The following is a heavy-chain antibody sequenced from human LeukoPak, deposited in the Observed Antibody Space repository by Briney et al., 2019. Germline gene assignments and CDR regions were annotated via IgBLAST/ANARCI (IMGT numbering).Heavy chain of an antibody. CDR1: GYTFSSYY. J-gene: IGHJ3*02. CDR3: AREHSSGYYFDAFDI. CDR2: INPNSGGT. V-gene: IGHV1-2*02. Sequence: ASVKVSCKASGYTFSSYYMHWVRQAPGQGLEWMGWINPNSGGTNYAQKFQGRVTTTRDTSISTAYMELSRLRSDDTAVYYCAREHSSGYYFDAFDIWGQGTMVTVSS. D-gene: IGHD3-22*01.